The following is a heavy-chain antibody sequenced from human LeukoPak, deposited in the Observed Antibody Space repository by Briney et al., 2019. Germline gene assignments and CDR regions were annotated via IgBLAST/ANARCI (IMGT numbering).Heavy chain of an antibody. V-gene: IGHV1-2*02. CDR1: GYTFTSYE. Sequence: ASVKVSCKASGYTFTSYEIIWLRQATGQGLEWMGWINPNSGGTNYAQKFQGRVTMTRDTSISTAYMELSRLRSDDTAVYYCASPTVTGYFDYWGQGTLVTVSS. CDR2: INPNSGGT. J-gene: IGHJ4*02. D-gene: IGHD4-17*01. CDR3: ASPTVTGYFDY.